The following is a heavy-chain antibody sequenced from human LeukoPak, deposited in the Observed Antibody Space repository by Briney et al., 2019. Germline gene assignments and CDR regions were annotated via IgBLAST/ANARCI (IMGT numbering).Heavy chain of an antibody. Sequence: PGGSLRLSCAASGFTFSSYAMHWVRQAPGKGLEWVAVISYDGSNKYYADSVKGRFTISRDNSKNTLYLQMNSLRAEDTAVYYCASTIAVAGFPFDYWGQGTLVTVSS. D-gene: IGHD6-19*01. CDR3: ASTIAVAGFPFDY. V-gene: IGHV3-30-3*01. J-gene: IGHJ4*02. CDR1: GFTFSSYA. CDR2: ISYDGSNK.